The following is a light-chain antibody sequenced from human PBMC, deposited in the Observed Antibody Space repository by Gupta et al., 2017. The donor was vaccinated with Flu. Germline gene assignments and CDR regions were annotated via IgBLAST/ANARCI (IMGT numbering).Light chain of an antibody. Sequence: SDELPHPPSVSVSPGQTARITCSGDAVSKHYTYWYQNKPGQSPPLLIYKDVERPSGIPERLSGFRYGTTVTLIISGAQAEDEADYYCQSAYTTVSDELFGGGTRLTLL. CDR1: AVSKHY. CDR3: QSAYTTVSDEL. J-gene: IGLJ2*01. CDR2: KDV. V-gene: IGLV3-25*01.